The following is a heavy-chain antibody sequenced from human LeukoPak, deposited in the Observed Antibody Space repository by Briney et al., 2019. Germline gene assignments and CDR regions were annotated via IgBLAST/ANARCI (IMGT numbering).Heavy chain of an antibody. Sequence: SETLSLTCTVSGGSISYYYWSWIRQPPGKGLEGIGFIYYSGSTDYNPSLKSRVTMSVDTSKNQFSLKLSSVTAADTAVYYCARELGSSCYDYWGQGTLVTVSS. J-gene: IGHJ4*02. CDR2: IYYSGST. V-gene: IGHV4-59*12. CDR3: ARELGSSCYDY. CDR1: GGSISYYY. D-gene: IGHD6-13*01.